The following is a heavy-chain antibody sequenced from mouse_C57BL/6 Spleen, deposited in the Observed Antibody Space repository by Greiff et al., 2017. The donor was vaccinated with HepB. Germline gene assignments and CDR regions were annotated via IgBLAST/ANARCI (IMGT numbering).Heavy chain of an antibody. D-gene: IGHD4-1*02. CDR1: GFNIKDYY. CDR3: ALNWANYFDY. V-gene: IGHV14-2*01. Sequence: EVKLQESGAELVKPGASVKLSCTASGFNIKDYYMHWVKQRTEQGLEWIGRIDPEDGETKYATKFQGKATITADTSSNTAYLQLSSLTSEDTAVYYCALNWANYFDYLGQGTTLTVSS. J-gene: IGHJ2*01. CDR2: IDPEDGET.